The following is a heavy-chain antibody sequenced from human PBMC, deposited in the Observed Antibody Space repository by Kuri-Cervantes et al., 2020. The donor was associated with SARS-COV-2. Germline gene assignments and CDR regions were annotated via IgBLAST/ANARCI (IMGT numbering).Heavy chain of an antibody. CDR1: GYTFTSYA. CDR2: INAGNGNT. D-gene: IGHD3-9*01. J-gene: IGHJ4*02. V-gene: IGHV1-3*01. Sequence: ASVKVSCKASGYTFTSYAMHWVRQAPGQRLEWMGWINAGNGNTKYSQKFQGRVTITRDTSASTAYMELSSLRSEDTAVYYCARDRGYDILTGYYSFDYWGQGTLVTVSS. CDR3: ARDRGYDILTGYYSFDY.